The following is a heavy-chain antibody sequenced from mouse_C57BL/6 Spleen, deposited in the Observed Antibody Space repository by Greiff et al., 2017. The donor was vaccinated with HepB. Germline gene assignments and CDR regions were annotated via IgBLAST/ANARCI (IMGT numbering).Heavy chain of an antibody. CDR1: GYTFTSYW. J-gene: IGHJ4*01. Sequence: QVQLKQPGAELVKPGASVKMSCKASGYTFTSYWITWVKQRPGQGLEWIGDIYPGSGSTNYNEKFKSKATLTVDTSSSTAYMQLSSLTSEDSAVYYCAGGKGTWYAMDYWGQGTSVTVSS. CDR3: AGGKGTWYAMDY. CDR2: IYPGSGST. V-gene: IGHV1-55*01. D-gene: IGHD1-3*01.